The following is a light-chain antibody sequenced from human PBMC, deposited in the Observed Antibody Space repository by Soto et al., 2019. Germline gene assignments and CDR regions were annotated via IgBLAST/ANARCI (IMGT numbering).Light chain of an antibody. CDR3: QQYDM. CDR2: KAS. J-gene: IGKJ1*01. CDR1: RSDSTW. V-gene: IGKV1-5*03. Sequence: DIQMTQFPSTLSASVGDTVTITCRASRSDSTWLAWYQQIPGGAPKLLIYKASILGSGVASRFSGGGSGTEFTFIITSLQPEDFATYYCQQYDMFGPGTKVEIK.